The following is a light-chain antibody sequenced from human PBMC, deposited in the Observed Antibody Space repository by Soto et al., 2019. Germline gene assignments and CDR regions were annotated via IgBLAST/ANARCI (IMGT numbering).Light chain of an antibody. CDR2: DVS. V-gene: IGLV2-11*01. Sequence: QSALTQPRSVSGSPGQSVTISCTGTSSDVGGYNYVSWYQQHPGKAPKLMIYDVSKRPSGVPDRFSGSKSGNTASLTISGLQAEDEADYYCCSYAGSYTNWVFGGGTKVNV. CDR3: CSYAGSYTNWV. J-gene: IGLJ3*02. CDR1: SSDVGGYNY.